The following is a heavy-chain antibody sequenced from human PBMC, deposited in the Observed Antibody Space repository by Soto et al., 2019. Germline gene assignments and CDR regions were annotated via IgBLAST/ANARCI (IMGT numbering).Heavy chain of an antibody. Sequence: EVQLLESGGGLVQPGESLRLSCAASGFTFSSNAMSWVRQAPGKGPEWVSVISGSDDSTDYADTVKGRFTISRDNSKNPLYLQMNSLRAEDTAVYYCAKRSSSSTFDYWGEGTLVTVSS. V-gene: IGHV3-23*01. CDR2: ISGSDDST. D-gene: IGHD6-6*01. J-gene: IGHJ4*02. CDR3: AKRSSSSTFDY. CDR1: GFTFSSNA.